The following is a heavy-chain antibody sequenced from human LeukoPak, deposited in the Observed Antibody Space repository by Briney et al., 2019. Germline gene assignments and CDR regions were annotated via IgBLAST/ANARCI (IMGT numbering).Heavy chain of an antibody. CDR3: ARSYSSSSGFWFDP. D-gene: IGHD6-6*01. CDR1: GGSISGYY. Sequence: ETLSLTCSVSGGSISGYYWSWVRQPPGKGLEWIGYIYYRGSTNYNPSLKSRVTISVDTSKNQFSLKLSSVTAADTAVYYCARSYSSSSGFWFDPWGQGTLVTVSS. CDR2: IYYRGST. V-gene: IGHV4-59*01. J-gene: IGHJ5*02.